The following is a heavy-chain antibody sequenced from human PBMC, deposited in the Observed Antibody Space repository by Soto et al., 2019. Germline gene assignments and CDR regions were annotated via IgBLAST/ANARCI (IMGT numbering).Heavy chain of an antibody. CDR1: GYTFTSYG. Sequence: ASVKVSCKASGYTFTSYGISWVRQAPGQGLEWMGWISAYNGNTNYAQKLQGRVTMTTDTSTSTAYMELRSLRSDDTAVYYCARDRGYYSYYYYGMDVWGQGTTVTVS. V-gene: IGHV1-18*04. CDR3: ARDRGYYSYYYYGMDV. CDR2: ISAYNGNT. J-gene: IGHJ6*02. D-gene: IGHD3-22*01.